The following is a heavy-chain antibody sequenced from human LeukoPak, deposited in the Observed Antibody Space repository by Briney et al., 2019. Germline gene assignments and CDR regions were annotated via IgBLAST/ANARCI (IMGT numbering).Heavy chain of an antibody. V-gene: IGHV4-39*07. Sequence: SETLSLTCSVSGATISRSSDYWGWIRQSPGKGLEWIGNIYYSWSTSSSGKTYYNPSLRSRLTVSVDTTKNQFSLRLTSVTAADTAVYYCARVWYNRNFDFWGQGILVTVSS. CDR3: ARVWYNRNFDF. J-gene: IGHJ4*02. CDR2: IYYSWSTSSSGKT. CDR1: GATISRSSDY. D-gene: IGHD1-14*01.